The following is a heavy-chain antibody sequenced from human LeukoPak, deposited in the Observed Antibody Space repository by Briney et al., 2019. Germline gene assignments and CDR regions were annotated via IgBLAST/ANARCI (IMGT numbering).Heavy chain of an antibody. J-gene: IGHJ4*02. CDR1: GFTFSSYA. CDR2: ISYDGSNK. CDR3: ARGLMITFGGFILIQGSIFDY. V-gene: IGHV3-30*04. Sequence: GRSLRLSCAASGFTFSSYAMHWVRQAPGKGLEWVAVISYDGSNKYYADSVKGRFTISRDNSKNTLYLQMNSLRAEDTAVYYCARGLMITFGGFILIQGSIFDYWRQGTLVTVSS. D-gene: IGHD3-16*01.